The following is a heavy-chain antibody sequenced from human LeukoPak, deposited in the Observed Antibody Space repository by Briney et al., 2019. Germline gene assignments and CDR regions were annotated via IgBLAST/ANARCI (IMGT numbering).Heavy chain of an antibody. Sequence: HPGRSLRLSCAASGFTFSSYGMHWVRQAPGKGLEWVAVIWYDGSNKYYADSVKGRFTISRDNSKNTLYLQMNSLRAEDTAVYYCASGSNGDYDYWGQGTLVTVSS. J-gene: IGHJ4*02. CDR1: GFTFSSYG. V-gene: IGHV3-33*01. CDR3: ASGSNGDYDY. CDR2: IWYDGSNK. D-gene: IGHD4-17*01.